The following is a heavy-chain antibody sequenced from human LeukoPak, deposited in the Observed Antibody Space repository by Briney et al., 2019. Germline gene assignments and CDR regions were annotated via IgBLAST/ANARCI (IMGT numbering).Heavy chain of an antibody. CDR3: ARIYPGGY. CDR2: IYTSGST. D-gene: IGHD5-12*01. CDR1: GGSISSSSYY. V-gene: IGHV4-61*02. J-gene: IGHJ4*02. Sequence: SETLSLTCTVSGGSISSSSYYWGWIRRPPGKGLEWIGRIYTSGSTNYNPSLKSRVTISVDTSKNQFSLKLSSVTAADTAVYYCARIYPGGYWGQGTLVTVSS.